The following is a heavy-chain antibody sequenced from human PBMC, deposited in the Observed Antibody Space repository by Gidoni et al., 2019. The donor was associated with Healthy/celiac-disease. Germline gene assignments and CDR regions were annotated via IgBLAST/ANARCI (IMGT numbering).Heavy chain of an antibody. CDR1: GYTFTGYY. D-gene: IGHD5-18*01. V-gene: IGHV1-2*02. J-gene: IGHJ4*02. CDR2: INPNSGGT. CDR3: ARVVGTRSGYSYGSHFDY. Sequence: QVQLVQSGAEVKKPGASVKVSCKASGYTFTGYYMHWVRQAPGQGLEWMGWINPNSGGTNYAQKFQGRVTMTRDTSISTAYMELSRLRSDDTAVYYCARVVGTRSGYSYGSHFDYWGQGTLVTVSS.